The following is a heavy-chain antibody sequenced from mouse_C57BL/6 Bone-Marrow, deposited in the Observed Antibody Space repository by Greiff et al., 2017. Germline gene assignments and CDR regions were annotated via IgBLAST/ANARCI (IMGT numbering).Heavy chain of an antibody. D-gene: IGHD1-1*01. CDR1: GYTFTSYW. Sequence: QVQLQQPGAELVKPGASVKLSCKASGYTFTSYWMQWVKQRPGQGLEWIGEIDPSDSYTNYNQKFKGKATLTVDTSSSTAYMQLSSLTSEDSAVYYCAREGTTVVATGDYWGQGTTLTVSS. CDR3: AREGTTVVATGDY. J-gene: IGHJ2*01. V-gene: IGHV1-50*01. CDR2: IDPSDSYT.